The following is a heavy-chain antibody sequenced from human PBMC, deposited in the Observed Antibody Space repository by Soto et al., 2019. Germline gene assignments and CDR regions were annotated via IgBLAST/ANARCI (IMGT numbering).Heavy chain of an antibody. D-gene: IGHD6-19*01. V-gene: IGHV1-69*13. CDR2: IIPIFGTA. CDR1: GCTFSSYA. Sequence: GASVKVSCEASGCTFSSYAISWVRQAPGQGLEWMGGIIPIFGTANYAQKFQGRVTITADESTSTAYMELSSLRSEDTAVYYCARIHGPAVAGTSWFDPWGQGTLVTVSS. J-gene: IGHJ5*02. CDR3: ARIHGPAVAGTSWFDP.